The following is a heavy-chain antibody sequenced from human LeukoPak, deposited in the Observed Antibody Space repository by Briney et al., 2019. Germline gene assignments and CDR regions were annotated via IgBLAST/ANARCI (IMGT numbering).Heavy chain of an antibody. J-gene: IGHJ4*02. CDR2: ILYDGNNK. CDR1: GFTFSTYA. CDR3: AGSIGYCSNGVCAEGLHY. V-gene: IGHV3-30*01. Sequence: PGRSLRLSCAASGFTFSTYAMHWVRQAPGKGLEWVALILYDGNNKYYADSVKGRFSISRDNSKNTLFLQMNSLRVDDTAVYYCAGSIGYCSNGVCAEGLHYWGQGTLVTVSS. D-gene: IGHD2-8*01.